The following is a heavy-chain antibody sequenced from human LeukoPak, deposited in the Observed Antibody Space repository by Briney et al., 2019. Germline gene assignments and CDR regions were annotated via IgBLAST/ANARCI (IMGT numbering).Heavy chain of an antibody. CDR2: INHNGST. D-gene: IGHD3-22*01. V-gene: IGHV4-34*01. Sequence: PSETLSLTCAVYGGSFSGYSWSWIRQPPGKGLEWIGEINHNGSTKYSTSLKSRVTISVDTSKNQFSLKLSSVTAADTAVYFCARGPYSYDSSGAFDIWGQGTMVTVSS. CDR3: ARGPYSYDSSGAFDI. CDR1: GGSFSGYS. J-gene: IGHJ3*02.